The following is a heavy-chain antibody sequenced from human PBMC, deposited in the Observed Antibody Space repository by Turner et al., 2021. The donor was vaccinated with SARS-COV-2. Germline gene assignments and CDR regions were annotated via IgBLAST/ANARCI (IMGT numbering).Heavy chain of an antibody. V-gene: IGHV3-53*02. CDR1: GFTVSSNY. Sequence: EVQLVETGGGLIQLGGSLRLSCAASGFTVSSNYMSWVRQAPGKGLEWVSVIYSGGSTFYADSVKGRFTISRDNSKNTLYLQMNSLRAEDTAVYYCARDWGEYYFDYWGQGTLVTVSS. J-gene: IGHJ4*02. CDR2: IYSGGST. CDR3: ARDWGEYYFDY. D-gene: IGHD3-16*01.